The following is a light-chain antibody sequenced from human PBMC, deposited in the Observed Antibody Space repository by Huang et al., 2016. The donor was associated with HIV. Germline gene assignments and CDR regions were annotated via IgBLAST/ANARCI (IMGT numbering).Light chain of an antibody. V-gene: IGKV3-20*01. J-gene: IGKJ2*01. CDR2: GAY. CDR3: QQYGSSPRT. Sequence: IVLTQSPGTLSLSPGERATLSCRASQSVRSSYLAWYQQKPGQTPRLLIYGAYNRAGGIPIRFSCSQSGTDFTLAISSLEPEDFGVYYCQQYGSSPRTFGQGTKLEIK. CDR1: QSVRSSY.